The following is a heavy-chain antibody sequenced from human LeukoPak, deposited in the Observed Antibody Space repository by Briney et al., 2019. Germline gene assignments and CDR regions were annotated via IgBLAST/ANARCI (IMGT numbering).Heavy chain of an antibody. CDR3: ARNEGAARPYYFDY. Sequence: SETVSLTCTVSGGSISSYYWSWIRQPAGKGLEWIGRIYTSGSTNYNPSLKSRVTMSVDTSKNQFSLKLSSVTAADTAVYYCARNEGAARPYYFDYWGQGTLVTVSS. D-gene: IGHD6-6*01. V-gene: IGHV4-4*07. CDR1: GGSISSYY. CDR2: IYTSGST. J-gene: IGHJ4*02.